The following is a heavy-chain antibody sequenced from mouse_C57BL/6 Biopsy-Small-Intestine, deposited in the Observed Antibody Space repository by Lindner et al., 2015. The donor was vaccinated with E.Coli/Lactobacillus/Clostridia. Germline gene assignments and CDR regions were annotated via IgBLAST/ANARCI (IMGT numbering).Heavy chain of an antibody. D-gene: IGHD1-1*01. Sequence: VQLQESGAELVKPGASVKLSCTASGFNIKDYYMHWVKQRTEQGLEWIGRIDPEDGETKYAPKFQGKATITADTSSNTAYLQLSSLTSEGTAVYYCARGLRSPYWYFDVWGTGTTVTVSS. J-gene: IGHJ1*03. CDR2: IDPEDGET. V-gene: IGHV14-2*01. CDR1: GFNIKDYY. CDR3: ARGLRSPYWYFDV.